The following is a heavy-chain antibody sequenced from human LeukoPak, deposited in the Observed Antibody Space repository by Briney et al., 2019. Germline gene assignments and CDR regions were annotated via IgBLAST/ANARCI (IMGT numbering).Heavy chain of an antibody. V-gene: IGHV3-7*01. J-gene: IGHJ3*01. Sequence: QPGGSLRLSCAASGFTLNSYLMSWVRQAPGRGLEWVANIKKDRSEESYLDSVKGRFTVSRDNAKNSLFLQMNSLRGEDTAVYYCARSNPNKNALDLWGQGTMVTISS. CDR3: ARSNPNKNALDL. D-gene: IGHD1-14*01. CDR1: GFTLNSYL. CDR2: IKKDRSEE.